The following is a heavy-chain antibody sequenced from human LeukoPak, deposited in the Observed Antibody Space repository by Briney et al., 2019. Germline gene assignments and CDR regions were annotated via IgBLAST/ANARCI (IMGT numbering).Heavy chain of an antibody. CDR2: FIPILGIA. V-gene: IGHV1-69*04. D-gene: IGHD5-12*01. CDR3: ARSNSGYGLFDY. J-gene: IGHJ4*02. Sequence: SVKVSCKASGGTFSSYAISWVRQAPGQGLEWMGRFIPILGIANYAQKFQGRVTITADKSTSTAYMELSSLRSEDTAVYYCARSNSGYGLFDYWGQGTLVTVSS. CDR1: GGTFSSYA.